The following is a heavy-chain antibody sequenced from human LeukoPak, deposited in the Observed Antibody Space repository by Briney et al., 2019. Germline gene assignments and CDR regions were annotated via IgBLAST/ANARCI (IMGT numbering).Heavy chain of an antibody. D-gene: IGHD3-9*01. CDR1: GYTFTSYG. J-gene: IGHJ4*02. CDR2: ISAYNGNT. CDR3: ARDLPLNYDILTGYLYFDY. Sequence: ASVKVSCEASGYTFTSYGISWVRQAPGQGLEWMGWISAYNGNTNYAQKLQGRVTMTTDTSTSTAYMELRSLRSDDTAVYYCARDLPLNYDILTGYLYFDYWGQGTLVTVSS. V-gene: IGHV1-18*04.